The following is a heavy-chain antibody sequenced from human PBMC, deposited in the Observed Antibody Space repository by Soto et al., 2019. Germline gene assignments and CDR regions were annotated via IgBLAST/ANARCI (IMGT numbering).Heavy chain of an antibody. J-gene: IGHJ3*01. D-gene: IGHD2-21*01. CDR2: IATAGDRI. CDR3: AGENVLMFASYDAYTV. V-gene: IGHV3-48*03. Sequence: EEQLVESGGDLLQPGGSLRLSCTSYGFALDTYDMNWVRLAPGKDLEWISHIATAGDRIYYADSVKGRFTISKDNARNSIYRKMDSLQNEHTALDYFAGENVLMFASYDAYTVWGQGTLVT. CDR1: GFALDTYD.